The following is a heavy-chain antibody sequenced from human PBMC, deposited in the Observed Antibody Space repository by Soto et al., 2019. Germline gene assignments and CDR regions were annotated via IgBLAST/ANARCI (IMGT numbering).Heavy chain of an antibody. CDR3: AKDAVPYNGKWDWFDS. Sequence: DVQLLESGGGLVQPGGSLTLSCAASRFTFSDFAMSWVRQAPGKGLEWVSSIGGLGSDTYYADPVKGRFTISRDNSKNTLYLQMDGLRDEDTALYYCAKDAVPYNGKWDWFDSWGQGTLVSVS. CDR1: RFTFSDFA. D-gene: IGHD1-20*01. J-gene: IGHJ5*01. V-gene: IGHV3-23*01. CDR2: IGGLGSDT.